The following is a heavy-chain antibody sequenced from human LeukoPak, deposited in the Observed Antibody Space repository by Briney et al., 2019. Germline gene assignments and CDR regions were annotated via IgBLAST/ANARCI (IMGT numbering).Heavy chain of an antibody. CDR1: GFTFSSYS. CDR3: ARDAAMVRSFDY. V-gene: IGHV3-21*01. CDR2: ISSSSSYI. Sequence: GGPLRLSCAASGFTFSSYSMNWVRQAPGKGLEWVSSISSSSSYIYYADSVKGRFTISRDNAKNSLYLQMDSLRAEDTAVYYCARDAAMVRSFDYWGQGTLVTVSS. J-gene: IGHJ4*02. D-gene: IGHD5-18*01.